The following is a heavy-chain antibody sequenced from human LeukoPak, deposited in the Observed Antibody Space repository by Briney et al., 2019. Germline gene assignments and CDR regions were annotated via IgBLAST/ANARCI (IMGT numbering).Heavy chain of an antibody. J-gene: IGHJ4*02. V-gene: IGHV4-39*01. D-gene: IGHD1-26*01. CDR2: IYYSGST. CDR3: ARLFSGSLDYFDY. CDR1: GGSISSSSYY. Sequence: SETLSLTCTVSGGSISSSSYYWGWIRQPPGKGLEWIGSIYYSGSTYYNPSLKSRFTISVDTSKNQFSLKLSSVTAADTAVYYCARLFSGSLDYFDYWGQGTLVTVSS.